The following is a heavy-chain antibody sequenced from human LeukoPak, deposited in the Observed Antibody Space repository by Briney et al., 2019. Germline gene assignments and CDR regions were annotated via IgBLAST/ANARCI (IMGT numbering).Heavy chain of an antibody. CDR2: IVVGSGNT. V-gene: IGHV1-58*02. J-gene: IGHJ4*02. CDR3: AAVFFSSTVPYFDH. CDR1: GFTFSSSA. Sequence: TSVKVSCKDSGFTFSSSAIQWVRQVRGQRLEWIGWIVVGSGNTNYAQKFQDRVTITKDMSTMTAYMELSSLRSEDTALYYCAAVFFSSTVPYFDHWAQGTLVTVSS. D-gene: IGHD2-2*01.